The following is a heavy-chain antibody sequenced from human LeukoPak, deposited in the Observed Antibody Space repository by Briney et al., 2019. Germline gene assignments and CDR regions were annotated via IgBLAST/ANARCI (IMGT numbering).Heavy chain of an antibody. V-gene: IGHV4-39*01. Sequence: PSETLSLTCTVSGGSISSSSYYWGWIRQPPGKGLEWIGSIYYSGSTYYNPSLKSRVTISVDTSKNQFSLKLSSVTAADTAVYYCARSNTVTTTGDPVFAPWGQGTLVTVSS. D-gene: IGHD4-11*01. CDR1: GGSISSSSYY. CDR3: ARSNTVTTTGDPVFAP. CDR2: IYYSGST. J-gene: IGHJ5*02.